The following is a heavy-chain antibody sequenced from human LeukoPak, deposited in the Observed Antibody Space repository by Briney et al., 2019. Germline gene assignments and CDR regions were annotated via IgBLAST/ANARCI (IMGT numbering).Heavy chain of an antibody. CDR3: ARNYYDSSAYYYFDY. Sequence: PGGSLRLSCAASGFTFSDSAMTWVRQAPGKGLDWVSLISFSGANSYYADSVKGRFTISRDNSKDTLFLQMNSLRAEDTAVYYCARNYYDSSAYYYFDYWGQGTLVTVSS. CDR1: GFTFSDSA. V-gene: IGHV3-23*01. D-gene: IGHD3-22*01. J-gene: IGHJ4*02. CDR2: ISFSGANS.